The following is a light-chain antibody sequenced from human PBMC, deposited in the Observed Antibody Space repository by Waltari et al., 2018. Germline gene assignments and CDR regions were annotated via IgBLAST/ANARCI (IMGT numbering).Light chain of an antibody. J-gene: IGLJ3*02. CDR2: EGN. Sequence: QPALTQPASVSGSPGQSIIISCTETSSGVGTYHLVSLYQQHPGKAPKVIIYEGNKRPSEVSNRFSGSKSGNTASLTISGLQAEDEADYYCSSYTGTTTPRVFGGGTKLTVL. CDR1: SSGVGTYHL. V-gene: IGLV2-23*01. CDR3: SSYTGTTTPRV.